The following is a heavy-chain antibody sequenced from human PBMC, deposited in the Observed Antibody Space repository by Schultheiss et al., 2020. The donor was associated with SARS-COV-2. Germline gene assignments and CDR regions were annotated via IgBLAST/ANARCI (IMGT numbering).Heavy chain of an antibody. V-gene: IGHV5-51*01. J-gene: IGHJ6*02. CDR2: IYPGDSDT. Sequence: KVSCKGSGYSFTSYWIGWVRQMPGKGLEWMGIIYPGDSDTRYSPSFQGQVTISADKSISTAYLQWSSLKASDTAMYYCARPPRLGYCSGGSCYVKDYWGQGTTVTVSS. CDR1: GYSFTSYW. CDR3: ARPPRLGYCSGGSCYVKDY. D-gene: IGHD2-15*01.